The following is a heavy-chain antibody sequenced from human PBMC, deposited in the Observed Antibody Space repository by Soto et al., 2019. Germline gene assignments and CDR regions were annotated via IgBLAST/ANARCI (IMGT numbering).Heavy chain of an antibody. V-gene: IGHV4-59*01. D-gene: IGHD2-2*01. Sequence: SETLSLTCTVSGGSISSYYWSWIRQPPGKGLEWIGYIYYSGSTNYNPSLKSRVTISVDTSKNQFSLKLSSVTAADTAVYYCARGHRVPAAIEFLGWFDPWGQGTLVTVSS. J-gene: IGHJ5*02. CDR3: ARGHRVPAAIEFLGWFDP. CDR2: IYYSGST. CDR1: GGSISSYY.